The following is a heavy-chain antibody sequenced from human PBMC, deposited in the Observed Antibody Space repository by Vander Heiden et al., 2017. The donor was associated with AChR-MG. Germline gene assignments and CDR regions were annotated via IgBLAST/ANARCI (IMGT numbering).Heavy chain of an antibody. J-gene: IGHJ2*01. V-gene: IGHV4-59*01. CDR1: GASLSRYS. CDR2: IYYSRST. Sequence: QVQLQDTAPGLAKPSETLSPTCTVSGASLSRYSWSWIRQPPGKGLEWIGYIYYSRSTNYNPSLKSRVTISVDTSKNQFSLKLSSVTAADTAVYYGARLKPWYFDLWGRGTLVTVSS. CDR3: ARLKPWYFDL.